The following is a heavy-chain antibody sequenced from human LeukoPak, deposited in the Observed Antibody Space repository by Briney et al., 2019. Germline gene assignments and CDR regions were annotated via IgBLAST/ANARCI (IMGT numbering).Heavy chain of an antibody. Sequence: SETLSLTCTVSGGSISSYYWSWIRQPPGKGLEWIGYIYYSGSTNYNPSLKSRVTISVDTSKNQFSLKLSSVTAADTAVYYCARMRQWLPPDYWGQGTLVTVSS. J-gene: IGHJ4*02. CDR3: ARMRQWLPPDY. CDR2: IYYSGST. D-gene: IGHD6-19*01. CDR1: GGSISSYY. V-gene: IGHV4-59*01.